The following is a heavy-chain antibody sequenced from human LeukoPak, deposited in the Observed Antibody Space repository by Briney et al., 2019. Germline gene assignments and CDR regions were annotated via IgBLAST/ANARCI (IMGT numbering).Heavy chain of an antibody. J-gene: IGHJ4*02. CDR1: GFTVSSNY. D-gene: IGHD3-3*01. CDR3: WRGYPYYFDP. Sequence: GGSLRLSCAASGFTVSSNYMGWVRQAPGKGLQWVSFIFCGGNTYYADSVKGRFIISRDHSKHTLYLQMKNERADDPAEYYCWRGYPYYFDPWGQGTLVTVSS. V-gene: IGHV3-66*01. CDR2: IFCGGNT.